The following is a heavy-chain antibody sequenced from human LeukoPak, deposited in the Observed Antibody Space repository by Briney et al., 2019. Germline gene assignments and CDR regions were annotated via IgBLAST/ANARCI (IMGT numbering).Heavy chain of an antibody. CDR1: GCSISSSRYY. J-gene: IGHJ5*02. CDR3: ARGAGGYCSGGSCYSGDWFDP. CDR2: IYYSGSI. D-gene: IGHD2-15*01. Sequence: SETLSLTCTVSGCSISSSRYYWGWIRQPPGKGLEGIGSIYYSGSIYYNPCLKSRDTISVDTSKHQLSLKLRPVTAAHTAVYYCARGAGGYCSGGSCYSGDWFDPWGQGTLVTVSS. V-gene: IGHV4-39*01.